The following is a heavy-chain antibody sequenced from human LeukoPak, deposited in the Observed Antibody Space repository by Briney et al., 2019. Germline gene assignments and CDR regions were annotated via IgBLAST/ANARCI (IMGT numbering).Heavy chain of an antibody. J-gene: IGHJ4*02. CDR3: ARDPLIGSTYTTAWGY. V-gene: IGHV3-11*04. CDR2: SSSTGNII. Sequence: PGGSLRLSCAASGFTFSDYYMTWIRQAPGKGLEWVSYSSSTGNIIFYADSVKGRFTISRDNAKNSLYPQMNSLRAEDTAVYYCARDPLIGSTYTTAWGYWGQGTLVTVSS. CDR1: GFTFSDYY. D-gene: IGHD2-2*01.